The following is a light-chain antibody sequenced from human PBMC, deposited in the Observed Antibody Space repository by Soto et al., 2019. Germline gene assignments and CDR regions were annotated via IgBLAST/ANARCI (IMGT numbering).Light chain of an antibody. CDR1: QSVSIN. J-gene: IGKJ4*01. CDR2: GAS. CDR3: QQYNNWPPLT. Sequence: EIVMTQSPATLSVSPGERATLSCRASQSVSINLAWYQQKPGQAPRLLIYGASTRATGIPARFSGSGSGTDFTLTISSLQSEDFAVYYRQQYNNWPPLTFGGGTKVDIK. V-gene: IGKV3-15*01.